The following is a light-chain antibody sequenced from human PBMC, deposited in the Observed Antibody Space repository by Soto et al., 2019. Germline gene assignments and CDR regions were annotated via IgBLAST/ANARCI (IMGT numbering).Light chain of an antibody. J-gene: IGKJ4*01. CDR3: QQYAGSVVSAGSIVT. V-gene: IGKV3-20*01. Sequence: EIVLTQSPAILSVSPGDGATLSCRASETIRNGYLAWYQHKRGQPPRLLISRTRDRAPGIPDRFRGSGSGTDFTLTISRLEAEDLAVYYCQQYAGSVVSAGSIVTFGGGTKVEI. CDR1: ETIRNGY. CDR2: RTR.